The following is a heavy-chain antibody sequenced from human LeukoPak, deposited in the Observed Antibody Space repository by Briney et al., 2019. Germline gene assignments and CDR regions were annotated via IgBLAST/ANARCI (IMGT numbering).Heavy chain of an antibody. CDR3: ARVKERGIAVAGTAYYFDY. V-gene: IGHV1-69*01. CDR2: IIPIFGTA. CDR1: GGTFSSYA. D-gene: IGHD6-19*01. Sequence: ASVTVFCKASGGTFSSYAISWVRQAPGQGREWMGGIIPIFGTANYAQKFQGRVTITADESTSTAYMELSSLRSEDTAVYYCARVKERGIAVAGTAYYFDYWGQGTLVTVSS. J-gene: IGHJ4*02.